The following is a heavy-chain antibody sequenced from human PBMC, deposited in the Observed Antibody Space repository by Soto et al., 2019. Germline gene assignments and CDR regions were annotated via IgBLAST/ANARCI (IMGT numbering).Heavy chain of an antibody. Sequence: ASVKVSCKASGYTFTGSYIHWVRQAPGQGLEWMGWINPNSGGTNYAQKFQGRVTVTRDTSISTAYMELSRLCSDDTAVYYCARGFIAYCSSTSCFDAFEIWGQGTMVTVSS. J-gene: IGHJ3*02. CDR3: ARGFIAYCSSTSCFDAFEI. CDR1: GYTFTGSY. V-gene: IGHV1-2*02. D-gene: IGHD2-2*01. CDR2: INPNSGGT.